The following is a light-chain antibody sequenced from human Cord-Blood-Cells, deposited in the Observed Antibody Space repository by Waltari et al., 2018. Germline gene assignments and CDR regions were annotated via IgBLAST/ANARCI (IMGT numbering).Light chain of an antibody. CDR1: QGVSSN. J-gene: IGKJ5*01. Sequence: EIVMTQSPATLSVSPGESATLSCRASQGVSSNLAWYQQQPGPAPRLLIYGASTRAAGTPAMFSGSVSGTEFTHNISSLQSEDFAVYYGQEYNIWPPITCGQGTRLEI. V-gene: IGKV3-15*01. CDR2: GAS. CDR3: QEYNIWPPIT.